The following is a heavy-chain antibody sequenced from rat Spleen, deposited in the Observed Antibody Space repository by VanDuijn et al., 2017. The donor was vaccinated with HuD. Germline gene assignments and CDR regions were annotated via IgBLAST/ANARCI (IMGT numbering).Heavy chain of an antibody. J-gene: IGHJ2*01. CDR3: ASRISTTLFDY. CDR1: GFIFSDYY. Sequence: EVQLVESDGGLVQPGRSLELSCTASGFIFSDYYMAWVRQAPTKGLEWLATISYDGSRTYYRDSVKGRFTISRNNAKNTLYLQINSLRSEDTATYYCASRISTTLFDYWGQGVMVTVSS. D-gene: IGHD1-5*01. CDR2: ISYDGSRT. V-gene: IGHV5-29*01.